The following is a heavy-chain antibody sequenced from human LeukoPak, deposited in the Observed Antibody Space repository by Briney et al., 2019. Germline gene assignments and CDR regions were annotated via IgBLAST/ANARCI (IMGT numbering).Heavy chain of an antibody. V-gene: IGHV3-48*01. CDR2: ISSSSSSI. CDR3: ARDPDY. CDR1: GFTLSSYG. J-gene: IGHJ4*02. Sequence: GGSLRLSCAASGFTLSSYGMNWVRQAPGKGLEWVSYISSSSSSIDYADSVKGRFTISRDNAKNSLYLQMNSLRAEDTAVYYCARDPDYWGQGILVIVSS.